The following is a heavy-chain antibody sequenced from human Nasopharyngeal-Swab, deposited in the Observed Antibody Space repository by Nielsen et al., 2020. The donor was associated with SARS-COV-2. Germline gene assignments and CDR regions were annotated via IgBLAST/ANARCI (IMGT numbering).Heavy chain of an antibody. V-gene: IGHV4-39*07. J-gene: IGHJ5*02. CDR1: GGSISSSSYY. D-gene: IGHD3-3*01. CDR2: IYYSGST. CDR3: ARDYYDFWSGYSPWFDP. Sequence: SETLSLTCTVSGGSISSSSYYWGWIRQPPGKGLEWIGSIYYSGSTYYNPSLKSRVTISVDTSKNQFSLKLSSVTAADTAVYYCARDYYDFWSGYSPWFDPWGQGTLVTVSS.